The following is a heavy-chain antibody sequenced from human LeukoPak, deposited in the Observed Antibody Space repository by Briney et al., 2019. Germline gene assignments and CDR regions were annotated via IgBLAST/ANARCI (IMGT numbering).Heavy chain of an antibody. D-gene: IGHD5-24*01. V-gene: IGHV1-69*04. CDR1: GGTFSSYA. CDR2: IIPILGIA. CDR3: VREMATIIDLFDY. Sequence: ASVKVSCKASGGTFSSYAISWVRQAPGQGLEWMGRIIPILGIANYAQKFQGRVTITADKSTSTAYMELSGLRSEDTAVYYCVREMATIIDLFDYWGQGTLVTVSS. J-gene: IGHJ4*02.